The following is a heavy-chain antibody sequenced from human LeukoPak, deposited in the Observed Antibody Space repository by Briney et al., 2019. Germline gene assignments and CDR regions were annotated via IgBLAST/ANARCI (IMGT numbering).Heavy chain of an antibody. D-gene: IGHD6-13*01. J-gene: IGHJ1*01. Sequence: ASVKVSCKASGYTFTSYDMHWVRQAPGQGLEWMGIVNPSGGSTSYAQIFQGRVTMTRDTSTSTVYMGLSSLRSEDTAVYYCARGGSSWYRGSFQHWGQGTLVTVSS. CDR3: ARGGSSWYRGSFQH. CDR1: GYTFTSYD. V-gene: IGHV1-46*01. CDR2: VNPSGGST.